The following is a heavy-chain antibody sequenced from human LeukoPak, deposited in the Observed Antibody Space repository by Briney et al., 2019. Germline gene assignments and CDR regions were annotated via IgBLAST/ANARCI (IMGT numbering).Heavy chain of an antibody. Sequence: PSQTLSLTCTVSGGSISSGSYYWSWIRQPAGKGLEWIGRIYTSGSTNYNPSLKSRVTISVDTSKNQFSLKLSSVTAADTAVYYCAREFAGKYSSSLPYYFDYWGQGTLVTVSS. CDR2: IYTSGST. D-gene: IGHD6-13*01. CDR1: GGSISSGSYY. CDR3: AREFAGKYSSSLPYYFDY. V-gene: IGHV4-61*02. J-gene: IGHJ4*02.